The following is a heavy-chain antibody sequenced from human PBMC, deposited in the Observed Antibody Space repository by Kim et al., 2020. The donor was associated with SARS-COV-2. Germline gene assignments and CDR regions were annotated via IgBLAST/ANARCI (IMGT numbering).Heavy chain of an antibody. D-gene: IGHD4-17*01. V-gene: IGHV1-69*04. Sequence: SVKVSCKASGGTFSSYAISWVRQAPGQGLEWMGRIIPILGIAHYAQKFQGRVTITADKSTSTAYMELSSLRSEDTAVYYCARPRGPQNYGGSDWGQGTLVTVSS. J-gene: IGHJ4*02. CDR2: IIPILGIA. CDR1: GGTFSSYA. CDR3: ARPRGPQNYGGSD.